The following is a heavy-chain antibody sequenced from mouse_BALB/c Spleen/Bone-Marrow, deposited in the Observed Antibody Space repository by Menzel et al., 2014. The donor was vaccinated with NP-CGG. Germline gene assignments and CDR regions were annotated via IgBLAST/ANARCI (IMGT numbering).Heavy chain of an antibody. J-gene: IGHJ4*01. CDR1: GYTFTSYW. D-gene: IGHD4-1*01. V-gene: IGHV1-87*01. CDR2: IYPGDGDT. CDR3: AREGWDEDYAMDY. Sequence: ELARPGASVKLSCKASGYTFTSYWMQWVKQRPGQGLEWIGAIYPGDGDTRYTQKFKGKATLTADKSSSTAYMQLSSLASEDSAVYYCAREGWDEDYAMDYWGQGTSVTVSS.